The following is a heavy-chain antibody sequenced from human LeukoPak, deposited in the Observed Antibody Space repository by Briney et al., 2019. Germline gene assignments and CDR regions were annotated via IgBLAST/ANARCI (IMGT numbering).Heavy chain of an antibody. CDR1: GGSISSGGYY. D-gene: IGHD3-22*01. Sequence: PSETLSLTCTVSGGSISSGGYYWSWIRQHPGKGLEWIGYIYYSGGTYYNPSLKSRVTISVDTSKNQFSLKLSSVTAADTAVYYCARGSYYYDSSGYYFSGSYVDYWGQGTLVTVSS. J-gene: IGHJ4*02. CDR3: ARGSYYYDSSGYYFSGSYVDY. V-gene: IGHV4-31*03. CDR2: IYYSGGT.